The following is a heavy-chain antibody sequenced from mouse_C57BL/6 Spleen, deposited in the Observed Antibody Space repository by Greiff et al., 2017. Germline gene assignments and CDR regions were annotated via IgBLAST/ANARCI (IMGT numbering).Heavy chain of an antibody. J-gene: IGHJ1*03. Sequence: QVQLQQPGAELVRPGTSVKLSCKASGYTFTSYWMHWVKQRPGQGLEWIGVIDPSDSSTNYNQKFKGKATLTVDTSSSTAYMQLSSLTSEDSAVYYCARWRYFDVWGTGTTVTVSS. CDR1: GYTFTSYW. CDR2: IDPSDSST. CDR3: ARWRYFDV. V-gene: IGHV1-59*01.